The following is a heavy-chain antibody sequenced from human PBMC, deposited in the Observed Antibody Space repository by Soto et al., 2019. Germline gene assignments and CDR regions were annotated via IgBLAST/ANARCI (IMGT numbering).Heavy chain of an antibody. D-gene: IGHD3-22*01. CDR1: GFTFTSSA. Sequence: SVKVSCKASGFTFTSSAVQWVRQARGQRLEWIGWIVVGSGNTNYAQKFQERVTITRDMSTSTAYMELSSLRSEDTAVYYCAADSSGYYYYYYYGMDVWGQGTTVTVSS. CDR2: IVVGSGNT. J-gene: IGHJ6*02. V-gene: IGHV1-58*01. CDR3: AADSSGYYYYYYYGMDV.